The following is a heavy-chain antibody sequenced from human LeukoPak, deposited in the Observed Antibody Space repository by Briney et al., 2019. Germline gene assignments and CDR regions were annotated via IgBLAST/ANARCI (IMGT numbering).Heavy chain of an antibody. CDR2: INPNSGGT. CDR1: GYTFTGYY. Sequence: ASVKVSCTAPGYTFTGYYMHWVRQAPGQGLEWMGWINPNSGGTNYAQKFQGRVTMTRDTSISTAYMELSRLRSDDTAVYYCARDIAAAGIKFDYWGQGTLVTVSS. CDR3: ARDIAAAGIKFDY. D-gene: IGHD6-13*01. J-gene: IGHJ4*02. V-gene: IGHV1-2*02.